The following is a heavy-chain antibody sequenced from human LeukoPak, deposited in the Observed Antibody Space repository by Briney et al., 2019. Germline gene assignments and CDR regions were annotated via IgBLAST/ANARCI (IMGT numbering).Heavy chain of an antibody. CDR2: IYYSGST. CDR3: ARQGRGIQLQTYFDY. D-gene: IGHD5-24*01. J-gene: IGHJ4*02. Sequence: SETLSLTCTVSGGSISSGSYYWGRIRQPPGKGLEWIGSIYYSGSTYYNPSLKSRVTISVDTSKSQFSLRLSSVTAADSAVYYCARQGRGIQLQTYFDYWGQGTLVTVSS. CDR1: GGSISSGSYY. V-gene: IGHV4-39*01.